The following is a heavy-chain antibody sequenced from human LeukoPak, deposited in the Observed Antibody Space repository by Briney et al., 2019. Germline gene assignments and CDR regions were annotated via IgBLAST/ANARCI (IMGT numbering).Heavy chain of an antibody. V-gene: IGHV1-18*01. CDR2: ISAYNGHT. D-gene: IGHD2-2*01. Sequence: ASVKVSCKASGYTFTSYGISWVRQAPGQGLEWMGWISAYNGHTNYAQMLQGRVTMTTDTSTSTAYMELRSLRSDDTAMYYCARDPCSSTSCYLGDRWFDPWGQGTLVTVSS. CDR3: ARDPCSSTSCYLGDRWFDP. CDR1: GYTFTSYG. J-gene: IGHJ5*02.